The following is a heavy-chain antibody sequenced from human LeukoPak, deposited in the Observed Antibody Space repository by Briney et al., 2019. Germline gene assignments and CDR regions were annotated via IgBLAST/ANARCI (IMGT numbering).Heavy chain of an antibody. Sequence: GASVKVSCKASGYTFTGYYMHWVRQAPGQGLEWMGWINPKSGGTNYAQKFQGRVTMTRDTSISTAYMELSRLRSDDTAVYYCARDERYYGSGSYYLFDYWGQGTLVTVSS. CDR3: ARDERYYGSGSYYLFDY. J-gene: IGHJ4*02. CDR1: GYTFTGYY. V-gene: IGHV1-2*02. CDR2: INPKSGGT. D-gene: IGHD3-10*01.